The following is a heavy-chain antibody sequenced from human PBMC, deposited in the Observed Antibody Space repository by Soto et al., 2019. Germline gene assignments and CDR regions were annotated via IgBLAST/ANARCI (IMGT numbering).Heavy chain of an antibody. D-gene: IGHD3-22*01. Sequence: GGSLRLSCAASGFTFSSYAMSWVRQAPGKGLKWVSAISGSGGSTYYADSVKGRFTISRDNSKNTLYLQMNSLRAEDTAVYYCAKAAYYYDSSGYLRPLYYFDYWGQGTLVTVSS. J-gene: IGHJ4*02. CDR2: ISGSGGST. CDR3: AKAAYYYDSSGYLRPLYYFDY. V-gene: IGHV3-23*01. CDR1: GFTFSSYA.